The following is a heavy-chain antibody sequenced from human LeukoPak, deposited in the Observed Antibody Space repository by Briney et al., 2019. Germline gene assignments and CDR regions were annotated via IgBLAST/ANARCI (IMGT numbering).Heavy chain of an antibody. V-gene: IGHV4-34*01. CDR3: ARHPAGDSSSWYAHWGD. Sequence: SETLSLTCAVYGGSLSGYYWSWIRQPPGKGLEWFGEINHSGSTNYNPSLKRRVTISVDTSKNQFFLKLSSVTAADTAVYYCARHPAGDSSSWYAHWGDWGQGTLVTVSS. J-gene: IGHJ4*02. CDR2: INHSGST. CDR1: GGSLSGYY. D-gene: IGHD6-13*01.